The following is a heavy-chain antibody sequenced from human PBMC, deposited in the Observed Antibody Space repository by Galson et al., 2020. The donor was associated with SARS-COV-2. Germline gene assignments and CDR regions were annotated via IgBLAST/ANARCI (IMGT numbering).Heavy chain of an antibody. CDR2: ISSSSSYI. V-gene: IGHV3-21*01. CDR1: GFTFSSYS. CDR3: ARAATNYYDSSGYCSVPVDY. Sequence: TGGSLRLSCAASGFTFSSYSMNWVRQAPGKGLEWVSSISSSSSYIYYADSVKGRFTISRDNAKNSLYLQMNSLRAEDTAVYYCARAATNYYDSSGYCSVPVDYWGQGTLVTVSS. D-gene: IGHD3-22*01. J-gene: IGHJ4*02.